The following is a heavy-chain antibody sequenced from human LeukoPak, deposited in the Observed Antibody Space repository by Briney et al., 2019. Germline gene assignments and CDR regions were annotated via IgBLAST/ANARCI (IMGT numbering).Heavy chain of an antibody. CDR3: AQCFDADWYFDF. Sequence: SETLSLTCTVSGGSISSYYWSWIRQPPGKGLEWIGYIYYSGSTNYNPSLKSRVTISVDTSKNQFSLELSSVTAADTAVYYCAQCFDADWYFDFWSPGTLVTVSS. CDR1: GGSISSYY. CDR2: IYYSGST. J-gene: IGHJ2*01. V-gene: IGHV4-59*12. D-gene: IGHD3-9*01.